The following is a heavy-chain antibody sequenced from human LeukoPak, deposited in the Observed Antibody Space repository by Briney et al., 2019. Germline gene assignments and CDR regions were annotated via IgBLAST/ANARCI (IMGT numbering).Heavy chain of an antibody. Sequence: GPLRLSCAASGFPFSSYGMHWVRQAPGKGLEWVAVIWYDGSNKNYADSVKGRFTISRDNSKNTVYLQMNSLRAEDTAVYYCVRDPYEAYWGQGTLVTVPS. CDR3: VRDPYEAY. V-gene: IGHV3-33*01. D-gene: IGHD5-12*01. CDR2: IWYDGSNK. J-gene: IGHJ4*02. CDR1: GFPFSSYG.